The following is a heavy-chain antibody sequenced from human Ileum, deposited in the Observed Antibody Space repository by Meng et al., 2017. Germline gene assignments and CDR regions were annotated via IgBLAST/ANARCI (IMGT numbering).Heavy chain of an antibody. D-gene: IGHD6-19*01. CDR1: GFRFSDYY. V-gene: IGHV3-33*08. CDR2: IWYDGRNQ. J-gene: IGHJ4*02. Sequence: GESLKISCAASGFRFSDYYMNWIRQAPGKGLEWVAFIWYDGRNQYTADSVKGRFTISRDNSKNTLYLQMNSLRAEDTAVYYCATWAGSDHSSGWSGPFDYWGQGTLVTVSS. CDR3: ATWAGSDHSSGWSGPFDY.